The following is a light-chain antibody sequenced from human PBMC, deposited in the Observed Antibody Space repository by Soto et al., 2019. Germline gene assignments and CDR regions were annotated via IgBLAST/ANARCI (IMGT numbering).Light chain of an antibody. CDR2: GTS. V-gene: IGKV3-20*01. CDR1: QSVSSGY. J-gene: IGKJ3*01. CDR3: QQYGSQGT. Sequence: EIVLTQSPGTLSLSPGERATLSCRASQSVSSGYLAWYQQKPGQAPRPLIYGTSTRATGIPDRFSGSGSGTDFTLTITRLEPEDFAVYYCQQYGSQGTFGPGTKVDIK.